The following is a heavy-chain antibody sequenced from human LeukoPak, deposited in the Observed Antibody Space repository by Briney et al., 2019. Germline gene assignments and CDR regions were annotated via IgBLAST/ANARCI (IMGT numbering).Heavy chain of an antibody. CDR1: GGSISSSSYY. Sequence: SETLSLTCTVSGGSISSSSYYWGWIRQPPVKGLEWIGSIYYSGSTYYNPSLKSRVTISVDTSKNQFSLKLSSVTAADTAVYYCARGELLFDYWGQRTLVTVSS. CDR3: ARGELLFDY. V-gene: IGHV4-39*07. D-gene: IGHD1-26*01. J-gene: IGHJ4*02. CDR2: IYYSGST.